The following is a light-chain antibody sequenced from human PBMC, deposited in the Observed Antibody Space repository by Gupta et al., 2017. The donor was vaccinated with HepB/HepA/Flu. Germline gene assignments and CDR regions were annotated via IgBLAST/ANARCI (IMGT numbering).Light chain of an antibody. CDR1: QSVSSY. V-gene: IGKV3-11*01. Sequence: EIVLTQSPATLSLSPGERATLSCRASQSVSSYLAWYQQKPGQAPRLLIYDASNRATGIPDRFSGSGSGKDFTLTSSSREPEDFAVYYGQQRSNWLTFGGGTKVEIK. CDR3: QQRSNWLT. CDR2: DAS. J-gene: IGKJ4*01.